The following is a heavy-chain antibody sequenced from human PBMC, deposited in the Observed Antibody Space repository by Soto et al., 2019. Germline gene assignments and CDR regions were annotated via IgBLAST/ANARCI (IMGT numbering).Heavy chain of an antibody. Sequence: QVQLVQSGAEVKKPGSSVKVSCKASGGTFSSYAISWVRQAPGQGLEWMGGIIPIFGTADYAQKCQGRVTIAADESTRPGNMELSSLRSEDTDVYYCASHWDSSGYYYRGLDYWGQGTLVTVSS. CDR2: IIPIFGTA. CDR1: GGTFSSYA. CDR3: ASHWDSSGYYYRGLDY. V-gene: IGHV1-69*12. J-gene: IGHJ4*02. D-gene: IGHD3-22*01.